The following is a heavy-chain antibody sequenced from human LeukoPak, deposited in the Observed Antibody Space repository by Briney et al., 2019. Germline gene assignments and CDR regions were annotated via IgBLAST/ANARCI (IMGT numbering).Heavy chain of an antibody. J-gene: IGHJ4*02. Sequence: GESLKISFKTSGDSFTSYWSGWVRQMPGRGLEWMGIIFLTDSDTRYSPSSQAQVTLSADKSINTAYLQWSSLKASDTAMYYCARHSFNDILTGYGYWGQGTLVTVSS. V-gene: IGHV5-51*01. D-gene: IGHD3-9*01. CDR1: GDSFTSYW. CDR3: ARHSFNDILTGYGY. CDR2: IFLTDSDT.